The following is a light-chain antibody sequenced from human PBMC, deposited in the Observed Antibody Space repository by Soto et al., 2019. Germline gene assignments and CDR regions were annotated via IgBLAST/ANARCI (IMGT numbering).Light chain of an antibody. CDR1: QSVSSSY. V-gene: IGKV3-20*01. CDR3: DQYGNSPPLYA. Sequence: EIVLTQSPGTLSLSPGERATLSCRASQSVSSSYLAWYQQKPGQAPRLLIYGASSRATGITDRFSGSGSGPAFTLTTSRLEHEDIGVYYCDQYGNSPPLYAFGQGTKLEIK. CDR2: GAS. J-gene: IGKJ2*01.